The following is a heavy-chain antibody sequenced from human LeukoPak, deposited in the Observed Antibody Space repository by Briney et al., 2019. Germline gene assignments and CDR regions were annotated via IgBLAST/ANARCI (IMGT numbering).Heavy chain of an antibody. CDR3: ARYVVYGSGKYYFDY. CDR2: IYYSGST. CDR1: GGSISSSSYY. Sequence: NPSETLSLTCTVSGGSISSSSYYWGWIRQPPGKGLEWIGSIYYSGSTYYNPSLKSRVTISVDTSKNQFSLKLSSVTAADTAVYYCARYVVYGSGKYYFDYWGQGTLVTVSS. J-gene: IGHJ4*02. V-gene: IGHV4-39*01. D-gene: IGHD3-10*01.